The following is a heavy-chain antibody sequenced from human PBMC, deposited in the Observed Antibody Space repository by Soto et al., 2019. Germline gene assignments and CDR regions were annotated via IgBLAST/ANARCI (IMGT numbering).Heavy chain of an antibody. J-gene: IGHJ5*02. CDR1: GGTFSSYA. D-gene: IGHD3-3*01. V-gene: IGHV1-69*06. Sequence: VQLVQSGAEVKQPGSSVKVSCKASGGTFSSYAISWVRQAPGQGLEWMGGIIPIFGTANYAQKFQGRVTITADKSTSTAYMELSSLSSEATAVDYCARSYDFWSGYYTPRFDPWGQGTLVTVSS. CDR2: IIPIFGTA. CDR3: ARSYDFWSGYYTPRFDP.